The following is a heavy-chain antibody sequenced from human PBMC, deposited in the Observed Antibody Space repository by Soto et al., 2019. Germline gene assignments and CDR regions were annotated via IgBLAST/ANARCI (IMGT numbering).Heavy chain of an antibody. V-gene: IGHV3-23*01. CDR3: AKSVIAAAGYNWFDP. D-gene: IGHD6-13*01. CDR1: GFTFSSYA. CDR2: ISGSGGST. Sequence: SLRLSCAASGFTFSSYAMSWVRQAPGKGLEWVSAISGSGGSTYYADSVKGRFTISRDNSKNTLYLQMNSLRAEDAAVYYCAKSVIAAAGYNWFDPWGQGTLVTVSS. J-gene: IGHJ5*02.